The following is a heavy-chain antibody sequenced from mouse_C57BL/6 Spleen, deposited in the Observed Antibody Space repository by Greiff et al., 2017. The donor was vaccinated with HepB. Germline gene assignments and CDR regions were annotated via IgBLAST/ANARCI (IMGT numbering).Heavy chain of an antibody. Sequence: QVQLQQPGAELVKPGASVKLSCKASGYTFTSYWMHWVKQRPGRGLEWIGRIDPNSGGTKYNEKFKSKATLTVDKPSGTAYMQLSSLTSKDSAVYYCARLRRGAYYYAMDYWGQGTSVTVSS. V-gene: IGHV1-72*01. CDR2: IDPNSGGT. J-gene: IGHJ4*01. CDR1: GYTFTSYW. CDR3: ARLRRGAYYYAMDY.